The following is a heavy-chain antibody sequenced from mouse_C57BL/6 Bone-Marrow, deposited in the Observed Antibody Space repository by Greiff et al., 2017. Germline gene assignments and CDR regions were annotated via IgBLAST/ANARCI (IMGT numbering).Heavy chain of an antibody. CDR3: AINWDNAMDY. CDR1: GYTFTSYW. V-gene: IGHV1-64*01. J-gene: IGHJ4*01. CDR2: IHPNSGST. Sequence: QVQLQQPGAELVKPGASVKLSCKASGYTFTSYWMHWVKQRPGQGLEWIGMIHPNSGSTNYNEKFKSKATLTVDKSSSTASMKISRLTSEDSAVYYCAINWDNAMDYWGQGTSVTVSS. D-gene: IGHD4-1*02.